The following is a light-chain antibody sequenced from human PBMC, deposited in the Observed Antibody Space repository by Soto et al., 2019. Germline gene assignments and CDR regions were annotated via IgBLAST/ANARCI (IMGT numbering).Light chain of an antibody. J-gene: IGKJ1*01. CDR2: GAS. V-gene: IGKV3-15*01. CDR3: QQYNDWPTWT. CDR1: QSVNSN. Sequence: EIVMTQSPATLSVSPGERATLSCRASQSVNSNLAWYQQKPGQVPRLLIYGASTRATGIPARFSGGGSGTEFTLTISSLQSEDFAVYYCQQYNDWPTWTFGQGTKVEIK.